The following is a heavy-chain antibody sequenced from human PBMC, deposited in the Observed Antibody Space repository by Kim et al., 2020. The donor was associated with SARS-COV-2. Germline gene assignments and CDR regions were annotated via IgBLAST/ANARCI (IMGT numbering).Heavy chain of an antibody. V-gene: IGHV3-9*01. J-gene: IGHJ2*01. Sequence: GGSLRLFCAASGFTFDDYAMHWVRQAPGKGLEWVSGISWNSGSIGYADSVKGRFTISRDNAKNSLYLQMNSLRAEDTALYYCAKLDYYDSSGQPLWGLWGRGTLGTVSS. CDR3: AKLDYYDSSGQPLWGL. CDR2: ISWNSGSI. D-gene: IGHD3-22*01. CDR1: GFTFDDYA.